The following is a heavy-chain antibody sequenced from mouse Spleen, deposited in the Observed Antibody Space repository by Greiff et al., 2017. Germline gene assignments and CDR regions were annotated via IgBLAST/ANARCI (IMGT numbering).Heavy chain of an antibody. J-gene: IGHJ3*01. V-gene: IGHV1-81*01. CDR2: IYPRSGNT. CDR1: GYTFTSYG. D-gene: IGHD3-1*01. Sequence: VQLQQSGAELARPGASVKLSCKASGYTFTSYGISWVKQRTGQGLEWIGEIYPRSGNTYYNEKFKGKATLTADKSSSTAYMELRSLTSEDSAVYFCARSTGSSGYVFAYWGQGTLVTVSA. CDR3: ARSTGSSGYVFAY.